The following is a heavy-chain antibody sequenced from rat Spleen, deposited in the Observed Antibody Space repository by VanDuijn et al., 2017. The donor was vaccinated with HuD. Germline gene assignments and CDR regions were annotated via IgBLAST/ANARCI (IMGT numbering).Heavy chain of an antibody. CDR3: ARRGYYDGTLDY. Sequence: EVQLVESDGGLVQPGRSLKLSCAASGFTFSDYYMAWVRQAPTKGLEWAATISYDGSSTYYRDSVKGRFTISRDNAKSTLYLQMDILRSEDTATYYCARRGYYDGTLDYGGQGVMVTVSS. D-gene: IGHD1-12*02. CDR2: ISYDGSST. CDR1: GFTFSDYY. J-gene: IGHJ2*01. V-gene: IGHV5-29*01.